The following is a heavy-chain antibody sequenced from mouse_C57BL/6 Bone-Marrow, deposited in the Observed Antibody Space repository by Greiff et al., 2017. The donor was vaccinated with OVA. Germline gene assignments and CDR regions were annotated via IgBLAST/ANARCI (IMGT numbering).Heavy chain of an antibody. J-gene: IGHJ1*03. V-gene: IGHV1-58*01. CDR3: ARSVWLRGYWYFDG. D-gene: IGHD2-2*01. CDR2: IYIGNGYT. Sequence: VQLQQSGAELVRPGSSVKMSCKTSGYTFTSYGINWVKQRPGQGLEWIGYIYIGNGYTEYNEKFKGKATLTSAPSSRPASMRLSSLTAEDAASYCGARSVWLRGYWYFDGWGTGTTVTVSA. CDR1: GYTFTSYG.